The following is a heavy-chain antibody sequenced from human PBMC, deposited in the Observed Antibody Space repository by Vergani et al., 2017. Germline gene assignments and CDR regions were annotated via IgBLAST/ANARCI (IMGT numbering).Heavy chain of an antibody. CDR2: IRYDGSNK. CDR3: ATDKVGYSSGSFDP. J-gene: IGHJ5*02. CDR1: GFTFSSYG. V-gene: IGHV3-30*02. Sequence: QVQLVESGGGVVQPGGSLRLSCAASGFTFSSYGMHWVRQAPGKGLEWVAFIRYDGSNKYYADSVKGRFTISRDNSKNTLYLQMNSLRAEDTAVYYCATDKVGYSSGSFDPWGQGTLVTVSS. D-gene: IGHD6-19*01.